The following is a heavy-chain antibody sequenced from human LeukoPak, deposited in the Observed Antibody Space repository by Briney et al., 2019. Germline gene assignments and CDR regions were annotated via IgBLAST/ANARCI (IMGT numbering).Heavy chain of an antibody. Sequence: SETLSLTCAVYGGTFSGYYWSWIRQPPGKGLEWIGEINHSGSTNYNPSLKSRVTISVDKSKNQFSLKLSTVTPADTAVYYCARDFRSVVESYFDYWGQGTLVTVSS. D-gene: IGHD4-23*01. J-gene: IGHJ4*02. CDR2: INHSGST. CDR3: ARDFRSVVESYFDY. CDR1: GGTFSGYY. V-gene: IGHV4-34*01.